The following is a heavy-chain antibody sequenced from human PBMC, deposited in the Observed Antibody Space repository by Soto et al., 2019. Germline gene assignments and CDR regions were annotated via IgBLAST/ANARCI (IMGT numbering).Heavy chain of an antibody. J-gene: IGHJ6*02. Sequence: QTLSLTCAISGDSVSSNSAAWNWIRQSPSRGLEWLGRTYYRSKWYNDYAVSVKSRIIINPDTSKNQFSLHLNSVTPEDTAVYYCARAYGSGLYYYYGIDVWGQGTTVTVSS. CDR2: TYYRSKWYN. CDR3: ARAYGSGLYYYYGIDV. D-gene: IGHD3-10*01. V-gene: IGHV6-1*01. CDR1: GDSVSSNSAA.